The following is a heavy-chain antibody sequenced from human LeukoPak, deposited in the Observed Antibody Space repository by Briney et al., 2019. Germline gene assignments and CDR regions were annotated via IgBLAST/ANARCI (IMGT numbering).Heavy chain of an antibody. CDR3: ARGDYGDFRVFYTLFDY. CDR2: IYPGDSDT. V-gene: IGHV5-51*01. Sequence: GESPKISCKGSGYSFTNYWIGWVRQMPGKGLEWMGIIYPGDSDTRYSPSFQGQVTISADKSISTAYLQWSSLKASDTAMYYCARGDYGDFRVFYTLFDYWGQGTLVTVSS. J-gene: IGHJ4*02. CDR1: GYSFTNYW. D-gene: IGHD4-17*01.